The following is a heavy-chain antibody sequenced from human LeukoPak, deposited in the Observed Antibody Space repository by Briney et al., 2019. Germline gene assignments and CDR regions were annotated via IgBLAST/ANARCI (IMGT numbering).Heavy chain of an antibody. CDR3: ASDLSYYFDY. CDR2: IRYDGSNK. CDR1: GFTFSSYG. Sequence: PGGSLRLSCAASGFTFSSYGMHWVRQAPGKGLEWVAFIRYDGSNKYYADSVKGRFTISRDNSKNTLYLQMNSLRAEDTAVYYCASDLSYYFDYWGQGTLVTVSS. J-gene: IGHJ4*02. V-gene: IGHV3-30*02. D-gene: IGHD1-26*01.